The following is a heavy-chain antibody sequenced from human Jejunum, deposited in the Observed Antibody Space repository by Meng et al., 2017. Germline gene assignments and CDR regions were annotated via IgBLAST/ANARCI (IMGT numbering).Heavy chain of an antibody. V-gene: IGHV4-39*07. Sequence: SDTLSLTCTVSGGSINSDHYYWGWVRQPPGKGLEWIASFYYTGSPPYYNPSLDSRVSISIDTSTNQFSLSLSSVTAADTAIYYCARDLGPYYDFFSGKYNNDYYGMDVWGPGTKVTVSS. D-gene: IGHD3-3*01. CDR3: ARDLGPYYDFFSGKYNNDYYGMDV. CDR1: GGSINSDHYY. J-gene: IGHJ6*02. CDR2: FYYTGSPP.